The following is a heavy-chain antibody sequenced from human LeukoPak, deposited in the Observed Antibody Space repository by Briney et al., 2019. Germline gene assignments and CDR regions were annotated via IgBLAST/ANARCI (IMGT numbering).Heavy chain of an antibody. Sequence: SVKVSCKASGYIFTGYYMHWVRQAPGQGLEWMGGIIPIFGTANYAQKFQGRVTITADKSTSTAYMELSSLRSEDTAVYYCARSQLASYYYYYYYMDVWGKGTTVTVSS. CDR1: GYIFTGYY. CDR3: ARSQLASYYYYYYYMDV. CDR2: IIPIFGTA. V-gene: IGHV1-69*06. D-gene: IGHD6-6*01. J-gene: IGHJ6*03.